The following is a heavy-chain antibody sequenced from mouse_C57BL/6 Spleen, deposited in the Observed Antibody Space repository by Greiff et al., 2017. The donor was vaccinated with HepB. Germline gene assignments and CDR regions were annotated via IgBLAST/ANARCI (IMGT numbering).Heavy chain of an antibody. V-gene: IGHV1-82*01. CDR2: IYPGDGDT. D-gene: IGHD1-1*01. J-gene: IGHJ1*03. CDR1: GYAFSSSW. CDR3: AREGYYGSSYGYFDV. Sequence: QVQLQQSGPELVKPGASVKISCKASGYAFSSSWMNWVKQRPGKGLEWIGRIYPGDGDTNYNGKFKGTATLTADKSSSTAYMQLSSLTSEDSAVYVCAREGYYGSSYGYFDVWGTGTTVTVSS.